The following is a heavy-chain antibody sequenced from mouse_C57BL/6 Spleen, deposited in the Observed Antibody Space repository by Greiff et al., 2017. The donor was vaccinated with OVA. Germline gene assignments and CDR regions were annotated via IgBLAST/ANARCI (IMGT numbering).Heavy chain of an antibody. CDR3: ARIVATDYAMDY. CDR1: GYTFTSYW. D-gene: IGHD1-1*01. V-gene: IGHV1-64*01. Sequence: QVQLQQSGAELARPGASVKLSCKASGYTFTSYWMHWVKQRPGQGLEWIGMIHPNSGSTNYNEKFKSKATLTVDKSSSTAYMQLSSLTSEDSAVYYCARIVATDYAMDYWGQGTSVTVSS. CDR2: IHPNSGST. J-gene: IGHJ4*01.